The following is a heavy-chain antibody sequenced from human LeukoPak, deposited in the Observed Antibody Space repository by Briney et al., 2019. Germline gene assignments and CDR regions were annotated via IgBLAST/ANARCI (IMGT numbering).Heavy chain of an antibody. CDR2: IYYSGST. CDR3: ARLERYYYYSSGYDY. CDR1: GGSISSSSYY. V-gene: IGHV4-39*01. D-gene: IGHD3-22*01. J-gene: IGHJ4*02. Sequence: SETLSLTCTVSGGSISSSSYYWSWIRQRPGKGLEWIGSIYYSGSTYYNPSLKSRVTISVDTSKNQFSLKLSSVTAADTAVYYCARLERYYYYSSGYDYWGQGTLVTVSS.